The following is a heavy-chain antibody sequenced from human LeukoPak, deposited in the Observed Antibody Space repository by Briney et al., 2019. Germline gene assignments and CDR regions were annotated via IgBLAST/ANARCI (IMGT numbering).Heavy chain of an antibody. J-gene: IGHJ4*02. V-gene: IGHV3-23*01. Sequence: GGSLRLSCAASRFTFSSYAMSWVRQAPGKGLEWVSAISGSGGSTYYADSVKGRFTISRDNSKNTLHLQMNSLRAEDTAVYYCAKSMTTVTTVFDYWGQGTLVTVSS. CDR2: ISGSGGST. CDR1: RFTFSSYA. D-gene: IGHD4-17*01. CDR3: AKSMTTVTTVFDY.